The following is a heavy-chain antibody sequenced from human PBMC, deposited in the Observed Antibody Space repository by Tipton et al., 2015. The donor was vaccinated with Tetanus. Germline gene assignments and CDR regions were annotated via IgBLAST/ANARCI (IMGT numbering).Heavy chain of an antibody. CDR3: ARGGSYSYGPRGFDL. CDR2: VYSTATT. Sequence: GLVKPSQTLSLTCTVSGGSISSGDYYWSWIRRPPGKGPEWIGYVYSTATTYYNPSLKSRVTISVDTPKNQFSLKLTSLTVADTAVYYCARGGSYSYGPRGFDLWGRGTLVTVSS. J-gene: IGHJ2*01. V-gene: IGHV4-30-4*01. CDR1: GGSISSGDYY. D-gene: IGHD5-18*01.